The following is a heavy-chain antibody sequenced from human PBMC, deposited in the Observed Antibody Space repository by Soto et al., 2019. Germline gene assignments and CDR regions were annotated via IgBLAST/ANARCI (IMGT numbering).Heavy chain of an antibody. CDR1: GFTFSSYT. V-gene: IGHV3-21*01. D-gene: IGHD3-22*01. J-gene: IGHJ4*02. CDR3: ARVLYYDGSGYNF. CDR2: ISSTSSYI. Sequence: GGSLRLSCTASGFTFSSYTMNWVRQAPGKGLEWVSSISSTSSYIYYADSVKGRFTISRDNAKNSLYLQMNSLRAEDTAVYYCARVLYYDGSGYNFWGQGTLVTVSS.